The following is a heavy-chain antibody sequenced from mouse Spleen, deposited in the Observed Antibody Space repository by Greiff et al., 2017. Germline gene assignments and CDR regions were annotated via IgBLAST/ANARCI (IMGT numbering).Heavy chain of an antibody. Sequence: EVKVEESGGGLVKPGGSLKLSCAASGFTFSSYAMSWVRQTPEKRLEWVATISSGGSYTYYPDSVKGRFTISRDNAKNTLYLQMSSLRSEDTAMYYCARGGTGTFAYWGQGTLVTVSA. D-gene: IGHD4-1*01. CDR3: ARGGTGTFAY. CDR1: GFTFSSYA. J-gene: IGHJ3*01. CDR2: ISSGGSYT. V-gene: IGHV5-9-1*01.